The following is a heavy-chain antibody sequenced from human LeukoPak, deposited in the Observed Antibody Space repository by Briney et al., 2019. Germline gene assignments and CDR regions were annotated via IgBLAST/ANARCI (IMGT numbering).Heavy chain of an antibody. V-gene: IGHV1-2*02. D-gene: IGHD3-3*01. J-gene: IGHJ6*03. CDR1: GYTFTGHY. CDR3: AREMVYYDFWSGYGHYMDV. Sequence: GASVKVSCKASGYTFTGHYMHWVRQAPGQGLEWMGWINPNSGGTNYAQKFQGRVTMTRDTSISTAYMELSRLRSDGTAVYYCAREMVYYDFWSGYGHYMDVWGKGTTVTVSS. CDR2: INPNSGGT.